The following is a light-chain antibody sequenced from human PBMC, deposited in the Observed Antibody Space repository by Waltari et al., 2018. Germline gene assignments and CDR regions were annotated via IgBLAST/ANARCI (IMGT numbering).Light chain of an antibody. Sequence: EILLTQSPATLSLSPGERATLSCRASQSVSTSLAWVQQKPGQPPRLIIYDACNRANDIPGRFRGSGSGTDFTLSISSLEPEDLAVYYCHQGYSWPFTFGGGTKVQIK. CDR3: HQGYSWPFT. CDR1: QSVSTS. CDR2: DAC. V-gene: IGKV3-11*01. J-gene: IGKJ4*01.